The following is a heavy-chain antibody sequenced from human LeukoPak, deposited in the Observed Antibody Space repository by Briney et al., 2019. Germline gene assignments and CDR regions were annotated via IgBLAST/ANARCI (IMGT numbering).Heavy chain of an antibody. V-gene: IGHV4-4*02. D-gene: IGHD2-15*01. Sequence: SGTLSLTCAVSGGSISSSNWWSWVRQPPGKGLEWIGEIYHSGSTYYNPSLKSRVTISVDTSKNQFSLKLSSVTAADTAVYYCARHVPHIVVVVAATRGYYFDYWGQGTLVTVSS. CDR2: IYHSGST. CDR1: GGSISSSNW. CDR3: ARHVPHIVVVVAATRGYYFDY. J-gene: IGHJ4*02.